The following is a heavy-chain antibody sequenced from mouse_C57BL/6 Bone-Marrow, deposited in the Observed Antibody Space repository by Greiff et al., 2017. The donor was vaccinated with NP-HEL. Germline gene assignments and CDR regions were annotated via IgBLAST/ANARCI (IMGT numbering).Heavy chain of an antibody. D-gene: IGHD1-1*01. V-gene: IGHV1-55*01. CDR1: GYTFTSYW. CDR2: IYPGSGST. CDR3: ARGALDYYGSSYWYFEV. Sequence: VQLQQPGAELVKPGASVKMSCKASGYTFTSYWITWVKQRPGQGLEWIGDIYPGSGSTNYNEKFKSKATLTVDTSSSTAYMQLSSLTSEDSAVYYCARGALDYYGSSYWYFEVWGTGTTVTVSS. J-gene: IGHJ1*03.